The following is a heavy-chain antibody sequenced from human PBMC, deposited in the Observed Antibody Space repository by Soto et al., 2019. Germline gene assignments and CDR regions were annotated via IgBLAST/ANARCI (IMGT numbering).Heavy chain of an antibody. V-gene: IGHV1-69*13. CDR1: GDTFGRFT. D-gene: IGHD4-4*01. CDR2: IKPISDIT. Sequence: SVKVSCKASGDTFGRFTINWVRQAPGQGLEWMGGIKPISDITNYAQRFQGRVTFTADASTSTVYLELSSLRSEDTAMYYCARDPSTINKLIGVWFDPWDQGTLVTVSS. CDR3: ARDPSTINKLIGVWFDP. J-gene: IGHJ5*02.